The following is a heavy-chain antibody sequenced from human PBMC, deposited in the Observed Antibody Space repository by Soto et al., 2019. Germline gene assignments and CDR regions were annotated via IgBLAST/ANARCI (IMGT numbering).Heavy chain of an antibody. CDR2: IYYSGST. J-gene: IGHJ6*03. D-gene: IGHD3-3*01. Sequence: QLLASGPGLVKPSETLSLTCTVSGGSISSSSYYWGWIRQPPGKGLEWIGSIYYSGSTYYNPSLKSRVTISVDTSKNQFSLKLSSVTAADTAVYYCARSLRDTIFGVVIQYYYYYYYMDVWGKGTTVTVSS. CDR3: ARSLRDTIFGVVIQYYYYYYYMDV. CDR1: GGSISSSSYY. V-gene: IGHV4-39*01.